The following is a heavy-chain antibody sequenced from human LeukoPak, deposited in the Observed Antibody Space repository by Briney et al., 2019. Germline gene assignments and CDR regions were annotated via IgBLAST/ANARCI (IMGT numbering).Heavy chain of an antibody. CDR2: FDPEDGET. J-gene: IGHJ4*02. CDR1: GSTLTQLS. D-gene: IGHD6-13*01. CDR3: ATDVLGGIAAAGTTFDY. V-gene: IGHV1-24*01. Sequence: ASVKVSCKVSGSTLTQLSMDWVRQAPGKGLEWMGGFDPEDGETIYAQKFQGRVTMTEDTSTDTAYMELSSLRSEDTAVYYCATDVLGGIAAAGTTFDYWGQGTLVTVSS.